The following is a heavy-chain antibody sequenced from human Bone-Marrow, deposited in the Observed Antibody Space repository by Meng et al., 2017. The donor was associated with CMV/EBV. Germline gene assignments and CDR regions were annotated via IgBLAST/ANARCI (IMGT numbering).Heavy chain of an antibody. V-gene: IGHV1-2*02. CDR2: INPNSGGT. Sequence: ASVKVSCKASGYTFTGYYMHWVRQAHGQGLEWMGWINPNSGGTNYAQKFQGRVTMTRDTSISTAYMELSRLRSDDTAVYYCARAIKRTGDPPGGYWGQGTLVTVSS. D-gene: IGHD7-27*01. CDR1: GYTFTGYY. CDR3: ARAIKRTGDPPGGY. J-gene: IGHJ4*02.